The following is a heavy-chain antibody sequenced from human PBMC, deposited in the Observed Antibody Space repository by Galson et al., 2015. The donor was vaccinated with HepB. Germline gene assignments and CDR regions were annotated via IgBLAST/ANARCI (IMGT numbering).Heavy chain of an antibody. Sequence: SLRLSCAASGFTFSSYSMNWVRQAPGKGLEWVSYISSSSSTIYYADSVKGRFTISRDNAKNSLYLQMNSLRAEDTAVYYCARDLGYGDYVPPIHYFDYWGQGTLVTVSS. D-gene: IGHD4-17*01. CDR3: ARDLGYGDYVPPIHYFDY. V-gene: IGHV3-48*01. CDR2: ISSSSSTI. J-gene: IGHJ4*02. CDR1: GFTFSSYS.